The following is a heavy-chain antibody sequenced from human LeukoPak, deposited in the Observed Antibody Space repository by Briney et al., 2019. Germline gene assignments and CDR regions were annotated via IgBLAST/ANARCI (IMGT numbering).Heavy chain of an antibody. CDR1: GFTFSSYS. CDR3: ARDRLLEWLGGAFDI. J-gene: IGHJ3*02. CDR2: ISSSSSYI. D-gene: IGHD3-3*01. V-gene: IGHV3-21*01. Sequence: PGGSLRLSCAASGFTFSSYSMNWVRQAPGKGLEWVSSISSSSSYIYYADSVKGRFAISRDNAKNSLYLQMHSLRAEDTAVYYCARDRLLEWLGGAFDIWGQGTMVTVSS.